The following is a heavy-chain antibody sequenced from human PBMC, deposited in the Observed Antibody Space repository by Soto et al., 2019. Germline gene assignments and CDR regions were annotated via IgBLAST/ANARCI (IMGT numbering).Heavy chain of an antibody. CDR3: ARGDGDYVSDS. D-gene: IGHD4-17*01. CDR1: GGSISSYY. J-gene: IGHJ4*02. Sequence: QVQLQESGPGLVKPSETLSLTCTVSGGSISSYYWNWIRQPPGKGLEWIGYIYYSGSTNYNPSLKSRVTTSXXTSKNQFSLKLSSVTAADTAVSYCARGDGDYVSDSWGQGTLVTVSS. CDR2: IYYSGST. V-gene: IGHV4-59*01.